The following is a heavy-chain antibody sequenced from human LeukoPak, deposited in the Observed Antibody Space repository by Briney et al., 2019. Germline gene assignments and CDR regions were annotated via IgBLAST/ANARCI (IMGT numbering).Heavy chain of an antibody. Sequence: ASVKVSCKASGYTFTNYAIHWVRQAPGQSLEWMGWINIGKGDSKCSQGFQGRVTLTRDTSATTAYLEVSSLRPEDMAVYYCARERGIRDAFDFWGQGTMVTVSS. D-gene: IGHD1-14*01. V-gene: IGHV1-3*03. J-gene: IGHJ3*01. CDR3: ARERGIRDAFDF. CDR2: INIGKGDS. CDR1: GYTFTNYA.